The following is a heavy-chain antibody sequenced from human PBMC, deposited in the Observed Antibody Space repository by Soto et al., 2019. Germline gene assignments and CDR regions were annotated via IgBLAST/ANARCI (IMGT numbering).Heavy chain of an antibody. CDR3: ARVPRDNWGSYFDY. D-gene: IGHD7-27*01. V-gene: IGHV3-7*03. CDR2: IKQDGSEK. J-gene: IGHJ4*02. CDR1: GFTFSRYW. Sequence: RLSCAASGFTFSRYWMTWVRQAPGKGLEWVANIKQDGSEKYYVDSVKGRFTISRDNAKNSLYLQVNSLRADDTAVYYCARVPRDNWGSYFDYWGQGTLVTVSS.